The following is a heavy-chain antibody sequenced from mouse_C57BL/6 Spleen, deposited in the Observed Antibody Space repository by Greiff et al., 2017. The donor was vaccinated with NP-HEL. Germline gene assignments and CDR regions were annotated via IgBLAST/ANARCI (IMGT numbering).Heavy chain of an antibody. J-gene: IGHJ2*01. Sequence: VQVVESGPGLVQPSQSLSITCTVSGFSLTSYGVHWVRQSPGKGLEWLGVIWRGGSTDYNAAFMSRLSITKDNSKSQVFFKMNSLQADDTAIYYCAKNSGRTADYFDYWGQGTTLTVSS. CDR1: GFSLTSYG. CDR2: IWRGGST. D-gene: IGHD1-2*01. V-gene: IGHV2-5*01. CDR3: AKNSGRTADYFDY.